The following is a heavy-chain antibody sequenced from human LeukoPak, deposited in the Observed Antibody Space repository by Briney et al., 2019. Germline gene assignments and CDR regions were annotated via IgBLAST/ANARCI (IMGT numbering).Heavy chain of an antibody. CDR3: AKDSGYYYGSGSYRAPYYGMDV. V-gene: IGHV3-9*01. CDR2: ISWNSGGI. J-gene: IGHJ6*02. D-gene: IGHD3-10*01. Sequence: GGSLRLSCAASGFIFDDYAMHWDRQAPGKGLEWVSGISWNSGGIGYADSVKGRFTISRDNAKNSLYLQMNSLRAEDTALYYCAKDSGYYYGSGSYRAPYYGMDVWGQGTTVTVSS. CDR1: GFIFDDYA.